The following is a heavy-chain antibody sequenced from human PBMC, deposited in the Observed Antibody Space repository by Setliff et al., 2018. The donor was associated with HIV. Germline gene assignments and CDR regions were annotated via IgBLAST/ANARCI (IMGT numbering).Heavy chain of an antibody. CDR2: IYHSGGT. J-gene: IGHJ4*02. Sequence: SETLSLTCAVSGYSISSGYYWGWIRQHPGRGLEWIGNIYHSGGTHYNPSLRSRVTISVDTSKNHFSLKLSSVTAADTAVFYCARVPFTTGFDYWGQGILVTVSS. CDR3: ARVPFTTGFDY. CDR1: GYSISSGYY. D-gene: IGHD3-3*01. V-gene: IGHV4-38-2*01.